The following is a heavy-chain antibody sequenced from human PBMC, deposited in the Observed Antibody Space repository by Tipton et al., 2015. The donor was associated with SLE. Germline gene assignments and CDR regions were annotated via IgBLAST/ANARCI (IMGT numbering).Heavy chain of an antibody. CDR1: GFTFSNYW. J-gene: IGHJ3*01. Sequence: SLRLSCAASGFTFSNYWVTWVRRTPGKGLEWVASINQDGSEKSYVDSVKGRFTISRDNAKNSLHLQMNSLRVEDTAVYYCARRVEGAFDFWGHGTLVTVSS. CDR2: INQDGSEK. V-gene: IGHV3-7*01. CDR3: ARRVEGAFDF. D-gene: IGHD1-1*01.